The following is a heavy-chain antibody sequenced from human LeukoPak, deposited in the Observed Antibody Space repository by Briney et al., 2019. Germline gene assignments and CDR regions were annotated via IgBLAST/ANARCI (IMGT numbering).Heavy chain of an antibody. CDR2: ISWDGGST. CDR1: GFTFDDYA. Sequence: GGSLRLSCAASGFTFDDYAMHWVRQAPGKGLEWVSLISWDGGSTYYADSVKGRFTISRDNSKNSLYLQMNSLRAEDTALYYCAKASSIEEKDGYYFDYWGQGTLVTVSS. V-gene: IGHV3-43D*03. D-gene: IGHD2-15*01. CDR3: AKASSIEEKDGYYFDY. J-gene: IGHJ4*02.